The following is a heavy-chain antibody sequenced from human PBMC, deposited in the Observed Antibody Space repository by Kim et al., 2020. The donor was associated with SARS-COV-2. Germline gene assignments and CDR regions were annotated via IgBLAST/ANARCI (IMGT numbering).Heavy chain of an antibody. CDR3: VRWGYTGIYSLWDI. CDR1: EFTFSSYW. Sequence: GGSLRLSCAASEFTFSSYWMHWVRQTPGKGLMWVSRLDEDGRITDYADSVKGRFTISRDNARNMVYLQMHSLRAEDTAMYYCVRWGYTGIYSLWDIWVQGTVVTVSS. J-gene: IGHJ3*02. D-gene: IGHD1-26*01. V-gene: IGHV3-74*01. CDR2: LDEDGRIT.